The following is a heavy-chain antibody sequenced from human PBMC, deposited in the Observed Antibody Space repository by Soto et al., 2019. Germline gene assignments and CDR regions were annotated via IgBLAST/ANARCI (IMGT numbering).Heavy chain of an antibody. D-gene: IGHD3-16*02. CDR1: GFTFSSYA. J-gene: IGHJ4*02. CDR3: AKDGAYYDYVWGTYRYTTQFFDY. CDR2: IGGGGGYT. Sequence: EVQLLESGGGLVQPGGSLRVSCAASGFTFSSYAMSWVRQAPGKGLEWVSAIGGGGGYTYYADSVKGRFTVSRDNTRDTLYLQMNSLRAEDTAVYYCAKDGAYYDYVWGTYRYTTQFFDYWGQGSLVTVSS. V-gene: IGHV3-23*01.